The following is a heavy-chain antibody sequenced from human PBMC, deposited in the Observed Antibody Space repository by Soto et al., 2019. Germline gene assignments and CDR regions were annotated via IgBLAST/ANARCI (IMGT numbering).Heavy chain of an antibody. CDR3: ARDSDCHSTSCFFPPHV. CDR2: IWFDGSYQ. J-gene: IGHJ6*02. CDR1: GFAFSNYG. V-gene: IGHV3-33*01. Sequence: PGGSLRLSCAASGFAFSNYGMHWVRQAPGKGLEWVAVIWFDGSYQYYADSVKGRFTISRDNSKRTLYLEMNSLRAADTAVYYCARDSDCHSTSCFFPPHVWGQGTTVTVSS. D-gene: IGHD2-2*01.